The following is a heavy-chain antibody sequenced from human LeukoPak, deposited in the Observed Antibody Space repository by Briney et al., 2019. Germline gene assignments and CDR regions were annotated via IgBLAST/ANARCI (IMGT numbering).Heavy chain of an antibody. Sequence: GGSLRLSCAASGFTFNSYWMSWVRQPPGKGLEWVANIKQDGSEEYYVDSAKGRFTISRDNAKNSLILQMNSLRAEDTAVYYCARDSNGSGSYYADWYFDLWGRGTLVTVSS. CDR2: IKQDGSEE. J-gene: IGHJ2*01. CDR1: GFTFNSYW. V-gene: IGHV3-7*01. D-gene: IGHD3-10*01. CDR3: ARDSNGSGSYYADWYFDL.